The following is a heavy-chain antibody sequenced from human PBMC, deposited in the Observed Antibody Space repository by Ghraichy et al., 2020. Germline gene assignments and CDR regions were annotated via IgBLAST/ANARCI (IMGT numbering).Heavy chain of an antibody. Sequence: ASVKVSCKASGYTFTGYVMHWVRQARGQGLEWMGWINPNSGGTNYAQKFQGRVTMTRDTSISTAYMELSRLRSDDTAVYYCASTVLRFLEWPEYYYYGMDVWGQGTTVTVS. D-gene: IGHD3-3*01. J-gene: IGHJ6*02. V-gene: IGHV1-2*02. CDR3: ASTVLRFLEWPEYYYYGMDV. CDR2: INPNSGGT. CDR1: GYTFTGYV.